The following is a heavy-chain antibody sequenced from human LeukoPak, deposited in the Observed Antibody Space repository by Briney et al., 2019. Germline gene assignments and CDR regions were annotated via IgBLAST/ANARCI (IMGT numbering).Heavy chain of an antibody. CDR3: ARSLVRGVVIMGGTVDY. D-gene: IGHD3-3*01. CDR1: GGSISSSSYY. Sequence: SETLSLTCTVCGGSISSSSYYWGWIRQPPGKGLEWIGSIYYSGSTYYNPSLKSRVNISVDTPKNHFSLKLSSVAAANPAVYYCARSLVRGVVIMGGTVDYWGQGTLVTVSS. CDR2: IYYSGST. V-gene: IGHV4-39*01. J-gene: IGHJ4*02.